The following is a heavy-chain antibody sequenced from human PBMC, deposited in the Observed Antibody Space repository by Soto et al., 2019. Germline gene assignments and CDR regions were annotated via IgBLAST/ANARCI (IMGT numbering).Heavy chain of an antibody. J-gene: IGHJ4*02. D-gene: IGHD5-12*01. Sequence: QVQLQESGPGLVKPSQTLSLICTVSGGPFPNGGYYWSWILQEPGKGLEWIGYTHYSGDTSYNPSLRSRVTISTDTSKTQFSLRLRSVNSADTAVYYCARVDSQVSSVFDYWGQGMLVTVSS. V-gene: IGHV4-31*03. CDR3: ARVDSQVSSVFDY. CDR2: THYSGDT. CDR1: GGPFPNGGYY.